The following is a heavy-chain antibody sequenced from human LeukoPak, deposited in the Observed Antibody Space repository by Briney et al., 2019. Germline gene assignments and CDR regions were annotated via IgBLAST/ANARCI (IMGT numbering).Heavy chain of an antibody. CDR1: GGSISSYY. CDR2: IYYSGST. D-gene: IGHD1-26*01. J-gene: IGHJ5*02. V-gene: IGHV4-59*08. CDR3: ARLRGRAWFDP. Sequence: SETLSLTCTVSGGSISSYYWSWIRQPPGKGLEWIGYIYYSGSTNYNPSLKSRVTISVDTSKNQFSLKLSSVTAADTAVYYYARLRGRAWFDPWGQGTLVTVSS.